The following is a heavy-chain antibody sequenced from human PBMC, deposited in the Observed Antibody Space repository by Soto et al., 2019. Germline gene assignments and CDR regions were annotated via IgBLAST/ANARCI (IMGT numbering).Heavy chain of an antibody. D-gene: IGHD6-13*01. CDR2: ISSSSSTI. CDR3: ARERDSSSCYVLGDFDY. Sequence: EVQLVESGGGLVQPGGSLRLSCAASGFTFSSYSMNWVRQAPGKGLEWVSYISSSSSTIYYADSVKCRFTISRDNAKNSLSLQMNSLRDEDTAVYYCARERDSSSCYVLGDFDYWGQGTLVTVSS. V-gene: IGHV3-48*02. CDR1: GFTFSSYS. J-gene: IGHJ4*02.